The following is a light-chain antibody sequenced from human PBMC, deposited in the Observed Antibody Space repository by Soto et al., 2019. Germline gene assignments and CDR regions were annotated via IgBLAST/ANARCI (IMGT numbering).Light chain of an antibody. CDR2: GAS. Sequence: EIVLTQSPGTLSLSPWERATLSCRASQSVSSSYLAWYQQKPGQAPRLLIYGASSRATGIPDRFSGSGSGTDFTLTISRLEPADFAVYYCQQYGSSPVAFGQGTKVDIK. J-gene: IGKJ1*01. V-gene: IGKV3-20*01. CDR3: QQYGSSPVA. CDR1: QSVSSSY.